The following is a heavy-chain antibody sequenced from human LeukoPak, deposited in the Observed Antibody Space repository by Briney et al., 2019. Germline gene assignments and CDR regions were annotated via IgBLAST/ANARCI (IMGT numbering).Heavy chain of an antibody. CDR2: INPNSGGT. D-gene: IGHD2-15*01. Sequence: ASVKVSCKASGYTFTGYYMHWVRQAPGQGLEWMGWINPNSGGTNYAQKFQGRVTMTRDTSTSTVYMELSSLRSEDTAVYYCASGSSSFDYWGQGTLVTVSS. V-gene: IGHV1-2*02. CDR1: GYTFTGYY. CDR3: ASGSSSFDY. J-gene: IGHJ4*02.